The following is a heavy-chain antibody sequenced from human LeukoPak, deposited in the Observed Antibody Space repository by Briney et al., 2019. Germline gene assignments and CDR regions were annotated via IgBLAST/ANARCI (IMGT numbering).Heavy chain of an antibody. CDR3: ARSDVLTAYAMAL. CDR2: MYYSGAT. V-gene: IGHV4-59*08. Sequence: SETLSLTCTVSGGSIISYYWSWIRQPPGKGLEWIGYMYYSGATNYNPSLKSRVTMSVGTSMTHFSLQLSSVTVADTAVYYCARSDVLTAYAMALWGRGTLVIVSS. D-gene: IGHD3-9*01. J-gene: IGHJ4*02. CDR1: GGSIISYY.